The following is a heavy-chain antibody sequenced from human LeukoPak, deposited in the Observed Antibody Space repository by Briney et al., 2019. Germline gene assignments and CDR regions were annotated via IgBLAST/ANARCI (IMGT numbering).Heavy chain of an antibody. V-gene: IGHV4-39*07. D-gene: IGHD6-13*01. Sequence: SSETLSLTCTVSGGSISSSSYYWGWIRQPPGKGLEWIGSIYYSGSTNYNPSLKSRVTISVDTSKNQFSLKLSSVTAADTAVYYCARDRGTAAAGTGMRMWYYYYGMDVWGQGTTVTVSS. CDR3: ARDRGTAAAGTGMRMWYYYYGMDV. J-gene: IGHJ6*02. CDR2: IYYSGST. CDR1: GGSISSSSYY.